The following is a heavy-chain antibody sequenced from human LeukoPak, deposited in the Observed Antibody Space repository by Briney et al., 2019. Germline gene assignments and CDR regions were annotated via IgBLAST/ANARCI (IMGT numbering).Heavy chain of an antibody. D-gene: IGHD3-10*01. Sequence: PSETLSLTCTVSGGSISSSSYYWGWIRQPPGKGLEWIGSIYYSGRTYYNPSLKGRVTISVDTSKHQFSLNLSTVTATDTAVYYWARHRVGSGISLDYWGKGTLVTVS. J-gene: IGHJ4*02. V-gene: IGHV4-39*01. CDR2: IYYSGRT. CDR1: GGSISSSSYY. CDR3: ARHRVGSGISLDY.